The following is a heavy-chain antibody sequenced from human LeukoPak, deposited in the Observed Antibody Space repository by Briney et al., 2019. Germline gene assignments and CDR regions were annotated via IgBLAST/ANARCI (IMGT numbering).Heavy chain of an antibody. V-gene: IGHV1-24*01. D-gene: IGHD3-10*01. CDR1: GYTLTELS. CDR3: ARGVARAGVLWFGELLSLKGYWFDP. Sequence: ASVKVSCKVSGYTLTELSMHWVRQAPGKGLEWMGGFDPEDGETIYAQKFQGRVTMTEDTSTDTAYMELSSLRSDDTAVYYCARGVARAGVLWFGELLSLKGYWFDPWGQGTLVTVSS. J-gene: IGHJ5*02. CDR2: FDPEDGET.